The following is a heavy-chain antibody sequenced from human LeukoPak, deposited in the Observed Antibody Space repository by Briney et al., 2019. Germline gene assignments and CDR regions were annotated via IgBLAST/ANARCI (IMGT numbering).Heavy chain of an antibody. V-gene: IGHV3-66*01. CDR2: IYSGGST. Sequence: GGSLRLSCAASGFTVSNNYMTWVRQAPGKGLEWVSLIYSGGSTYYADSVKGRFTISRDNSKNTVYLQMNSLRAEDTAVYYCARDGTNTAMRRGYFDYWGQGTLVTVSS. CDR3: ARDGTNTAMRRGYFDY. D-gene: IGHD5-18*01. J-gene: IGHJ4*02. CDR1: GFTVSNNY.